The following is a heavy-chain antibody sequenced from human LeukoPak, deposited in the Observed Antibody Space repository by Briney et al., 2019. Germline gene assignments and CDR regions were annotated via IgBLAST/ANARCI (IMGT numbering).Heavy chain of an antibody. Sequence: ASVKVSCKASGYTFTSYDINWVRQATGQGLEWMGWMNPNSGNTGYAQKFQGRVTMTRNTSISTAYMELSRLRSDDTAVYYCARDQDYYHYMEVWGKGTTVTIPS. CDR1: GYTFTSYD. CDR2: MNPNSGNT. J-gene: IGHJ6*03. CDR3: ARDQDYYHYMEV. V-gene: IGHV1-8*01.